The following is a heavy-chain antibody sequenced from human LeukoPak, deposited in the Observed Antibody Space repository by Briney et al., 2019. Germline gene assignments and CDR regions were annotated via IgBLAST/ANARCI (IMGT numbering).Heavy chain of an antibody. CDR1: GLTFSSHV. Sequence: PGESLRLSCAASGLTFSSHVMSWVRQAPGKGLEWASTISSTGDSTYYADSVKGRFTISRDNSKNTLYLQMNSLRAEDTAVYYCSKKAVAGDWGQGTLVTVSS. D-gene: IGHD6-19*01. CDR2: ISSTGDST. CDR3: SKKAVAGD. V-gene: IGHV3-23*01. J-gene: IGHJ4*02.